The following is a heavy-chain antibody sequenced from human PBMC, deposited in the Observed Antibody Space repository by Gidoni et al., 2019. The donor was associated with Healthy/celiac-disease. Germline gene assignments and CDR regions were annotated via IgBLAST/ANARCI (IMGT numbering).Heavy chain of an antibody. V-gene: IGHV3-30-3*01. CDR1: GFTLRSYA. J-gene: IGHJ4*02. D-gene: IGHD3-3*01. Sequence: QVQLVESGGGVVQPGRSLRLSCAASGFTLRSYAMHLVRQAPGKGLGWVAVIAYDGSNKYYADSGKGRFTISRDNSKNTLYLQMNSLRAEDTAVYYCARDCYGTIFVGIDYWGQGTLVTVSS. CDR2: IAYDGSNK. CDR3: ARDCYGTIFVGIDY.